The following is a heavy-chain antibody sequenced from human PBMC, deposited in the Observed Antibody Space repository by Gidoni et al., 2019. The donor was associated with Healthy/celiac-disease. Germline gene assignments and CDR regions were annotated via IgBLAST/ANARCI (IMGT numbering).Heavy chain of an antibody. J-gene: IGHJ5*02. CDR2: ISSNGGST. V-gene: IGHV3-64D*06. CDR3: VKGDSSGWHPNWFDP. D-gene: IGHD6-19*01. CDR1: GFTFSSYA. Sequence: EVQLVESGGGLVQPGGSLRLSCSASGFTFSSYAMHWVRQAPGKGLEYGSAISSNGGSTDYADSVKGRFTISRDNSKNTLYLQMSSLRAEDTAVYYGVKGDSSGWHPNWFDPWGQGTLVTVSS.